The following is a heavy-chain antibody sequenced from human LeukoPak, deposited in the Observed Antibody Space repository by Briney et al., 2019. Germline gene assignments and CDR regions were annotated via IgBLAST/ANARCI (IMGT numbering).Heavy chain of an antibody. J-gene: IGHJ4*02. Sequence: GGSLRLSCAASGFTFSSYAMHWVRQAPGTGLEYVSAISSDGRITYYANSVKGRFTISRDNSKTTLYLQMGSLRAEDMAVYYCARVSGWYWFDNWGQGTLVTVSS. D-gene: IGHD6-19*01. CDR2: ISSDGRIT. V-gene: IGHV3-64*01. CDR1: GFTFSSYA. CDR3: ARVSGWYWFDN.